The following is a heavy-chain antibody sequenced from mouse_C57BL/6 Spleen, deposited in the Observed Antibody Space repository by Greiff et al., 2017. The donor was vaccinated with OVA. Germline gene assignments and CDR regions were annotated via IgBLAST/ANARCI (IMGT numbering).Heavy chain of an antibody. D-gene: IGHD2-5*01. J-gene: IGHJ2*01. CDR3: ARSRGYSNYKVFDY. V-gene: IGHV8-12*01. CDR1: GFSLSTSGMG. CDR2: IYWDDDK. Sequence: QVTLKESGPGILQSSQTLSLTCSFSGFSLSTSGMGVSWIRQPSGKGLEWLAHIYWDDDKRYNPSLKSRLTISKDTSRNQVFLKITSVDTADTATDCCARSRGYSNYKVFDYWGQGTTLTVSS.